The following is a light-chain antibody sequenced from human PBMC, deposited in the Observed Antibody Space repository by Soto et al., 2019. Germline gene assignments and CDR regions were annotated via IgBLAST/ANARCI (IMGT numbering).Light chain of an antibody. CDR3: QQYNNWTPGVT. V-gene: IGKV3-15*01. Sequence: EIVMTQSPATLSVSPGERATLSCRASQSVSSNLAWYQQKPGQAHRLLIYGASTMATGIPARFSGSGSGTEFTLTIGSLQSEDFAVYYCQQYNNWTPGVTFGPGTKVDIK. CDR2: GAS. CDR1: QSVSSN. J-gene: IGKJ3*01.